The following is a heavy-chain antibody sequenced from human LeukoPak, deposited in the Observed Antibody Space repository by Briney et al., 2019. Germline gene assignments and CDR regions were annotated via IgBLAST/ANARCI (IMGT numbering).Heavy chain of an antibody. J-gene: IGHJ4*02. Sequence: ASVKVSCKASGGTPSSYAISWVRQAPGQGLEWMGRIIPILGIANYAQKFQGRVTITADKSTSTAYMELSSLRSEDTAVYYCARSNYYDSSGYYPEDYWGQGTLVTVSS. CDR1: GGTPSSYA. V-gene: IGHV1-69*04. CDR3: ARSNYYDSSGYYPEDY. CDR2: IIPILGIA. D-gene: IGHD3-22*01.